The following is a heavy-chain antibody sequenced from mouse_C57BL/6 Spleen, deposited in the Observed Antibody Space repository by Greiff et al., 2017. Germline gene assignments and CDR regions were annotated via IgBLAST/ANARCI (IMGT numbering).Heavy chain of an antibody. J-gene: IGHJ4*01. CDR3: ARKGNYTVYYAMDY. CDR2: IWWDDDK. D-gene: IGHD2-12*01. Sequence: VKLVESGPGILQPSQTLSLTCSFSGFSLSTFGMGVGWIRQPSGKGLEWLAHIWWDDDKYYNPALKSRLTISKDTSKNQVFLKIANVDTADTATYYCARKGNYTVYYAMDYWGQGTSVTVSS. CDR1: GFSLSTFGMG. V-gene: IGHV8-8*01.